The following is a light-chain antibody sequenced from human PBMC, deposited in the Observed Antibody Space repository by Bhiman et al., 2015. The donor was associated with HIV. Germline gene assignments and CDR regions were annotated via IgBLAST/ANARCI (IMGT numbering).Light chain of an antibody. CDR3: QSFDLNLGASSHSSGLSLGGSNV. CDR2: GTT. V-gene: IGLV1-40*01. Sequence: QSVLTQPPSVSGAPGQRVTISCTGSSSNFGAGYEVHWYHQIPGTAPKFLIHGTTNRPSGVPDRFSGSKSGTSASLAITGLRADDEADYFCQSFDLNLGASSHSSGLSLGGSNVFGGGTRLTV. J-gene: IGLJ2*01. CDR1: SSNFGAGYE.